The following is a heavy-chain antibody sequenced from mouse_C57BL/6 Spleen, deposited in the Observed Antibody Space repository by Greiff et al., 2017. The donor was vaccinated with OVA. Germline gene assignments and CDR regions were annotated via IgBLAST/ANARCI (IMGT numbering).Heavy chain of an antibody. V-gene: IGHV1-9*01. CDR2: LLTGSGST. CDR1: GYTFTGYW. J-gene: IGHJ3*01. CDR3: ARGNGSSYWTWVAY. Sequence: QVQLKQSGAELMKPGASVKLSCKATGYTFTGYWIEWVKQRPGHGLEWIGELLTGSGSTNYNEKFKGKATFTADTSSNTAYMQLSSRTTEDYAIYYCARGNGSSYWTWVAYWGQGTLVTVSA. D-gene: IGHD1-1*01.